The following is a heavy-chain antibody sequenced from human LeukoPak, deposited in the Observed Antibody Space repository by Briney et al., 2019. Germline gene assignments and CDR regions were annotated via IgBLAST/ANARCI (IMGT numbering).Heavy chain of an antibody. CDR2: IRSDSSTK. CDR3: ARDYSRWHGDFDV. D-gene: IGHD6-13*01. V-gene: IGHV3-48*02. CDR1: GFSISNYG. J-gene: IGHJ3*01. Sequence: PGGSLRLSCAGSGFSISNYGMNWVRQAPGKGLGWLSYIRSDSSTKYYADSVEGRFTISRDNAQNSLYLQMNSLRDEDSGVYFCARDYSRWHGDFDVWGQGTVITVSS.